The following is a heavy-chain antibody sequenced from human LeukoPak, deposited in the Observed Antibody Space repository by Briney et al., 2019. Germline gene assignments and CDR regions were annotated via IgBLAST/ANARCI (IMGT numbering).Heavy chain of an antibody. V-gene: IGHV3-21*06. J-gene: IGHJ4*02. D-gene: IGHD2/OR15-2a*01. CDR1: GFTFSSYS. CDR3: ARDALAGEKPEYFFDY. Sequence: GGSPRLSCAASGFTFSSYSMNWVRRAPGKGLEWVAPIGLGITYADSVKGRFTISRDNAKNSVYLQMYGLRAEDTAVYYCARDALAGEKPEYFFDYWGQGTLVTVSS. CDR2: IGLGIT.